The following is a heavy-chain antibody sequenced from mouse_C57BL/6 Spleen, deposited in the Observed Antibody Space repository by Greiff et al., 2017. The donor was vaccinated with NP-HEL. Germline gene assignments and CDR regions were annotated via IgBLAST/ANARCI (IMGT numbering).Heavy chain of an antibody. CDR1: GYAFTNYL. Sequence: QVQLQQSGAELVRPGTSVKVSCKASGYAFTNYLIEWVKQRPGQGLEWIGVINPGSGGTNYNEKFKGKATLTADKSSSTAYMQLSSLTSEDSAVYFCARHYGSSYAFDYWGQGTTLTVSS. D-gene: IGHD1-1*01. V-gene: IGHV1-54*01. CDR2: INPGSGGT. CDR3: ARHYGSSYAFDY. J-gene: IGHJ2*01.